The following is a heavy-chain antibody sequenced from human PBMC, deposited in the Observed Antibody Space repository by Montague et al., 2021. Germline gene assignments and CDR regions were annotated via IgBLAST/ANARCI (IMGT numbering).Heavy chain of an antibody. D-gene: IGHD1-1*01. CDR1: GFPFSSYA. V-gene: IGHV3-23*01. CDR3: ANEGTTSPGYLQY. J-gene: IGHJ1*01. CDR2: LTSNGAYT. Sequence: SLRLSCAASGFPFSSYAMSWVRQAPGKGLEWVSTLTSNGAYTYHADAVEGLFTISRDNSKNTLYLQMNSLRVEDTAVYFCANEGTTSPGYLQYWGQGTLVTVSS.